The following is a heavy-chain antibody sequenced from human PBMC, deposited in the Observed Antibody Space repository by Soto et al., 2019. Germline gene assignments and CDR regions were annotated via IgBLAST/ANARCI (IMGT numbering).Heavy chain of an antibody. D-gene: IGHD3-10*01. Sequence: SETLSLTCTVSGGSISSGGYYWNWIRQHPGKGLEWIGYIYYIGSTYYNPSLKSRVTISLDTSKNQFSLKLSSVTAADTAVYYCARAPTDDMVRSISYYFAYWGQGTLVTVSS. CDR3: ARAPTDDMVRSISYYFAY. CDR1: GGSISSGGYY. V-gene: IGHV4-31*03. CDR2: IYYIGST. J-gene: IGHJ4*02.